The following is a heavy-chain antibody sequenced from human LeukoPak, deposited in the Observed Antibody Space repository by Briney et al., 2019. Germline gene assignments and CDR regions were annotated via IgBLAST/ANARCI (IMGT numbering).Heavy chain of an antibody. J-gene: IGHJ3*02. CDR1: GGTFSSYA. Sequence: SVKVSCKASGGTFSSYAISWVRRAPGQGLEWMGGIIPIFGTANYAQKFQGRVTITTDESTSTAYMELSSLRSEDTAVYYCASPYSGSYYAFDIWGQGTMVTVSS. D-gene: IGHD1-26*01. V-gene: IGHV1-69*05. CDR2: IIPIFGTA. CDR3: ASPYSGSYYAFDI.